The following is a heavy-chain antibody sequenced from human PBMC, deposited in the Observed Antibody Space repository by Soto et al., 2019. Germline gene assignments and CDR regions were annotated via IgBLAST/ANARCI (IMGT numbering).Heavy chain of an antibody. D-gene: IGHD2-21*02. CDR2: ISSSSSYI. CDR3: ARELEGGDLDPDNAFDI. Sequence: GGSLRLSCAASGFTFSSYSMNWVRQAPGKGLEWVSSISSSSSYIYYADSVKGRFTISRDNAKNSLYLQMNSLRAEDTAVYYCARELEGGDLDPDNAFDIWGQGTMVTVSS. CDR1: GFTFSSYS. V-gene: IGHV3-21*01. J-gene: IGHJ3*02.